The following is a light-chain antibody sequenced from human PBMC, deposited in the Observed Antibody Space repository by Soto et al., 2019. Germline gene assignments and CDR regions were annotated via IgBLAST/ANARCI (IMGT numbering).Light chain of an antibody. V-gene: IGKV1-5*03. CDR1: QSISPY. Sequence: DIQMTQSPSTLSASAGDRVPITCRASQSISPYLAWYQQQRGKAPKLLIYMASSLQSGVPSRFSGSRSGTEVTLTISSLQLDVFATHYCQQSNSYPRTFGQGTQMDI. J-gene: IGKJ1*01. CDR2: MAS. CDR3: QQSNSYPRT.